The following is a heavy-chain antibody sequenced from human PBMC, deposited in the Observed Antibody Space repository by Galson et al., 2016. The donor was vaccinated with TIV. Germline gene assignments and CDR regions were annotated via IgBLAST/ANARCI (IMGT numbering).Heavy chain of an antibody. CDR1: GFTFSNYN. CDR2: ISSMSTNI. V-gene: IGHV3-21*01. J-gene: IGHJ6*03. Sequence: SLRLSCTASGFTFSNYNMNWVRQAPGKGLEWVSSISSMSTNIRYSDSVQGRFTISRDNDKNTLHLQRNSLRAEDTAVYYCAREKEDDYDRSGHSYYYYYVDVWGRGTTVTVSS. CDR3: AREKEDDYDRSGHSYYYYYVDV. D-gene: IGHD3-22*01.